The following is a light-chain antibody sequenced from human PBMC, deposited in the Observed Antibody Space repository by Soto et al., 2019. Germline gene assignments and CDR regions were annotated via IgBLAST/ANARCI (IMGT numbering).Light chain of an antibody. CDR1: QSVSSGH. CDR2: GAS. Sequence: IVLTQSPGTLSLSPGERASLSCRASQSVSSGHLAWYQQKPGQAPGLLIYGASSRATGIPDRFSGSGSGTDFTLTISRLEPEDYAVYYCQQYGHSLWTFGQGTKVDIK. J-gene: IGKJ1*01. V-gene: IGKV3-20*01. CDR3: QQYGHSLWT.